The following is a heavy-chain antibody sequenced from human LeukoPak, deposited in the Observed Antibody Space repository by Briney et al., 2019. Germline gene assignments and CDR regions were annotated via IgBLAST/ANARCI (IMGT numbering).Heavy chain of an antibody. CDR1: GYTFTSYD. J-gene: IGHJ3*02. V-gene: IGHV1-8*01. Sequence: ASVKVSCKASGYTFTSYDINWVRQATGQGLEWMGWMNPNSGNTGYAQKFQGRVTMTRNTSISTAYMELSSLRPEDTAVYYCARGRDYYGSGCPNDAFDIWGQGTMVTVSS. CDR2: MNPNSGNT. CDR3: ARGRDYYGSGCPNDAFDI. D-gene: IGHD3-10*01.